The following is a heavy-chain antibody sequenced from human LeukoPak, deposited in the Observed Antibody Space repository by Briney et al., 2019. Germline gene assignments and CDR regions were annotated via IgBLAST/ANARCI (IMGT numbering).Heavy chain of an antibody. CDR1: GGTFISYA. D-gene: IGHD2-2*02. Sequence: SVKVSCKASGGTFISYAISWVRQAPGQGLEWMGGIIPIFGTANYAQKFQGRVTITADESTSTAYMELSSLRSEDTAVYYCARAHVYCSSTSCYTFDPWGQGTLVTVSS. CDR2: IIPIFGTA. CDR3: ARAHVYCSSTSCYTFDP. V-gene: IGHV1-69*13. J-gene: IGHJ5*02.